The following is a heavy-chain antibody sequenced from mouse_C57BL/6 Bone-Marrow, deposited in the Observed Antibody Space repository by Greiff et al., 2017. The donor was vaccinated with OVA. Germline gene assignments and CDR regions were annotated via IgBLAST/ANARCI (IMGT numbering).Heavy chain of an antibody. CDR1: GYTFTSYW. J-gene: IGHJ2*01. CDR3: ARCGVGVTSAVGDFAY. D-gene: IGHD2-2*01. Sequence: QVQLQQPGAELVRPGSSVKLSCKASGYTFTSYWMHWVKQRPIQGLEWIGNIDPSDSDTHYNQKFKDKATLTVDKSSSTAYMQLSSLTSEDSAVYYCARCGVGVTSAVGDFAYWGQGTTLTVSS. V-gene: IGHV1-52*01. CDR2: IDPSDSDT.